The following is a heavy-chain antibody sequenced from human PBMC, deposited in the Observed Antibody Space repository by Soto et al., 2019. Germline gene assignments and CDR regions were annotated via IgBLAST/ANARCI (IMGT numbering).Heavy chain of an antibody. J-gene: IGHJ6*03. D-gene: IGHD4-17*01. V-gene: IGHV4-61*01. Sequence: PSETLSLTCTVSGGSVSSGSYYWSWIRQPPGKGLEWIGYIYYSGSTNYNPSLKSRVTISVDTSKNQFSLKLSSVTAADTAVYYCARAHTHDYQLPYYYYYYYMDVWGKGTTVTVSS. CDR1: GGSVSSGSYY. CDR2: IYYSGST. CDR3: ARAHTHDYQLPYYYYYYYMDV.